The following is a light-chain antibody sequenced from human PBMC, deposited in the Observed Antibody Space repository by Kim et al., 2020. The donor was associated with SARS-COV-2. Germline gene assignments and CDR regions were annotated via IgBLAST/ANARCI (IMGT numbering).Light chain of an antibody. CDR2: GAS. Sequence: EIVLTQSPGTLSLSPGERATLSCRASQSVSSSYLAWYQQKPGQAPRLLIYGASSRATGIPDRFSVSGSGTDFTLTISRLEPEDFAVYYCQQYGSSPLVTFGPGTKVDIK. CDR1: QSVSSSY. V-gene: IGKV3-20*01. CDR3: QQYGSSPLVT. J-gene: IGKJ3*01.